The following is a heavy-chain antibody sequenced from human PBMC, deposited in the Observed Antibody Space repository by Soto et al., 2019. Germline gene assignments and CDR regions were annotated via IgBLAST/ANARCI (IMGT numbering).Heavy chain of an antibody. V-gene: IGHV3-11*01. D-gene: IGHD3-3*01. Sequence: PGGSLRLSCAASGFTFSDYYMSWIRQAPGKGLEGVSYISSCGSTIYYADAVKGRFTITSDNAKNPLYLKMNSLGAEDKAGDYCSRQPDFWSGYLDYWGQGTLVTVSS. J-gene: IGHJ4*02. CDR1: GFTFSDYY. CDR2: ISSCGSTI. CDR3: SRQPDFWSGYLDY.